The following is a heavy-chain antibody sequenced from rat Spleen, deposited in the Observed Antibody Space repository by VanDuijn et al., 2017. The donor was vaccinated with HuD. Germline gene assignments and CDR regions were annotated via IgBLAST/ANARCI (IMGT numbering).Heavy chain of an antibody. CDR3: ARHGRGERTYYYVLDA. CDR1: GFTFSDFY. Sequence: EVQLVESGGDLVQPGRSLKLSCAASGFTFSDFYMAWIRQTPGKGLEWVASITNAAGKVYYPDSVKGRFTISRDTAQNILYLQMDSLQSEDTATYYCARHGRGERTYYYVLDAWGQGASVTVSA. D-gene: IGHD4-3*01. CDR2: ITNAAGKV. J-gene: IGHJ4*01. V-gene: IGHV5-25*01.